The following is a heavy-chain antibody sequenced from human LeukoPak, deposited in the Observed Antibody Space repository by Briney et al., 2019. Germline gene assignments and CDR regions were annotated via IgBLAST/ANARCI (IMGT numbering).Heavy chain of an antibody. CDR2: TYWDDEK. D-gene: IGHD3-16*01. CDR3: AHRRGGDFDY. V-gene: IGHV2-5*08. Sequence: TLSLTCTVSGGSISSYYWSWIRQPPGKALEWLALTYWDDEKRYSPVLESRLTITKDTSKNEVVLTITNMDPVDTATYYCAHRRGGDFDYWGQGTLVAVSS. J-gene: IGHJ4*02. CDR1: GGSISSYYW.